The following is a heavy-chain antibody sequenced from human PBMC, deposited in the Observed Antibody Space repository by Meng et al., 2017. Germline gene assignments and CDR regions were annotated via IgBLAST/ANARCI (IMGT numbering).Heavy chain of an antibody. J-gene: IGHJ4*02. V-gene: IGHV3-23*01. CDR2: IVAGGATT. CDR1: GIIFTRCD. CDR3: AKYLSRDSGSSFFALES. Sequence: GESLKISCAASGIIFTRCDMGWVRQTPGKGLEWVSSIVAGGATTYYADSVKGRFTISRDNSKDSVSLQMTGLRAGDTAVYYCAKYLSRDSGSSFFALESWGQGTLVTVSS. D-gene: IGHD3-22*01.